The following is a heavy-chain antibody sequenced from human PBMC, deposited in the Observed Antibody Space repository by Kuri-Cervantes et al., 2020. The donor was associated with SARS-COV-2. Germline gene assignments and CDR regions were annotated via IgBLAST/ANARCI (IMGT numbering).Heavy chain of an antibody. CDR3: AWGYLSGSAPSYNWFDP. J-gene: IGHJ5*02. V-gene: IGHV2-26*04. D-gene: IGHD1-26*01. Sequence: SGPTLVKPTETLTLTCTVSGFSLSNARMGESWIRQPPGKALEWLAHIFSNDEKSYSTSLKSRLTISKDTSKSQVVLTMTNMDPVDTATYYCAWGYLSGSAPSYNWFDPWGQGTLVTVSS. CDR2: IFSNDEK. CDR1: GFSLSNARMG.